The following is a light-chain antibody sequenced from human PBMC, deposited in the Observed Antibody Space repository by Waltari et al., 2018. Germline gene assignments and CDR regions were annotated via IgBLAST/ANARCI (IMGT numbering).Light chain of an antibody. CDR2: DVN. J-gene: IGLJ2*01. CDR3: ASYSSISSYVV. Sequence: QSALTQPASVSGSPGQSITISCTGTSSDVGTYKYVSWYQHRPGTAPNVIIYDVNKRPAGVANRFSGSSSGNTASLTTSGLQAEDEANYSCASYSSISSYVVFGGGTKLTVL. CDR1: SSDVGTYKY. V-gene: IGLV2-14*03.